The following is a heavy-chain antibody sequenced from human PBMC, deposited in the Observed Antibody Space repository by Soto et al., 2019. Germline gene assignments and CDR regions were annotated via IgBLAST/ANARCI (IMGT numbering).Heavy chain of an antibody. CDR1: GFTFGSYG. Sequence: GGSLRLSCGASGFTFGSYGMHWVRTAPGKGLEWVAVIWYDGSNKYYADSVKGRFTISRDNSKNTLYLQMNSLRAEDTAVYYCARGRYYDFWSGSPTGYYYYGMDVWGQGTTVTVSS. J-gene: IGHJ6*02. CDR2: IWYDGSNK. CDR3: ARGRYYDFWSGSPTGYYYYGMDV. V-gene: IGHV3-33*01. D-gene: IGHD3-3*01.